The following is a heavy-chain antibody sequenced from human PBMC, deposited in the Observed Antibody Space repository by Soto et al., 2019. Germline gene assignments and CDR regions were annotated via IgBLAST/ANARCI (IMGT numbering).Heavy chain of an antibody. D-gene: IGHD3-3*01. CDR1: GGTFSSYA. CDR3: ARSHRSPSIFGVYYYGMDV. CDR2: ISAYNGNT. V-gene: IGHV1-18*01. J-gene: IGHJ6*02. Sequence: ASVKVSCKASGGTFSSYAISWVRQAPGQGLEWMGWISAYNGNTNYAQKLQGRVTMTTDTSTSTAYMELRSLRSDDTAVYYCARSHRSPSIFGVYYYGMDVWGQGTTVTVSS.